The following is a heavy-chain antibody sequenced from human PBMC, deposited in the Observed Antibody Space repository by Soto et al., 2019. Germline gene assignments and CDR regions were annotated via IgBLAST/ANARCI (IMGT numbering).Heavy chain of an antibody. CDR3: ARRPTGSGSSYFEN. CDR1: GDSISSGEYY. J-gene: IGHJ4*02. CDR2: VHYSGST. D-gene: IGHD3-10*01. V-gene: IGHV4-31*03. Sequence: QVHLQESGPGLVKPSETLSLTCFVSGDSISSGEYYWNWIRQHPVKGLEWIGFVHYSGSTFYNPSLESRVSISIDTSQNRFSLKVTSVTSADTAVYYCARRPTGSGSSYFENWGQGTLITVSS.